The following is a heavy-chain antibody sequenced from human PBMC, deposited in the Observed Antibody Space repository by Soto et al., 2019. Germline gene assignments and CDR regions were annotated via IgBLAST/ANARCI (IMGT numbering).Heavy chain of an antibody. Sequence: VGSLRLSCAASVFTFSSYGMHWVRHSPGKWLEWVAVIWYDGSNKYYADSVKGRFTISRDNSKNTLYLQMNSLRAEDTAVYYCATGPVVPAAMLYHYYGMDVWGEGTTVTLSS. V-gene: IGHV3-33*01. CDR2: IWYDGSNK. CDR3: ATGPVVPAAMLYHYYGMDV. D-gene: IGHD2-2*01. CDR1: VFTFSSYG. J-gene: IGHJ6*01.